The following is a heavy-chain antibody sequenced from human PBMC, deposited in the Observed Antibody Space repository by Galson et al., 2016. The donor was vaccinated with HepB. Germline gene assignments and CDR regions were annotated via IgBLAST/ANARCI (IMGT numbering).Heavy chain of an antibody. D-gene: IGHD3-10*01. V-gene: IGHV3-30*18. J-gene: IGHJ6*02. CDR3: AKVELNSKQYYYYGMDV. CDR2: ISYDGSKK. CDR1: GFTFISYG. Sequence: LRLSCAASGFTFISYGMHWVRQAPGKGLQWVALISYDGSKKYYADSVKGRFTISRDNSHNTLHLQMNSVRADDTAVYYCAKVELNSKQYYYYGMDVWGQGTTVTVSS.